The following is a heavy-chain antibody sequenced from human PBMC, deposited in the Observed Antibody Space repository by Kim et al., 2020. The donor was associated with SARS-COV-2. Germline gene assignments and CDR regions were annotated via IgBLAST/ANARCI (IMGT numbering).Heavy chain of an antibody. CDR3: ARANYYDSSGYYLENWFDP. Sequence: SGPTLVNPTQTLTLTCTFSGFSLSTSGMCVSWIRQPPGKALEWLALIDWDDDKYYSTSLKTRLTISKDTSKNQVVLTMTNMDPVDTATYYCARANYYDSSGYYLENWFDPWGQGTLVTVSS. CDR1: GFSLSTSGMC. V-gene: IGHV2-70*01. CDR2: IDWDDDK. J-gene: IGHJ5*02. D-gene: IGHD3-22*01.